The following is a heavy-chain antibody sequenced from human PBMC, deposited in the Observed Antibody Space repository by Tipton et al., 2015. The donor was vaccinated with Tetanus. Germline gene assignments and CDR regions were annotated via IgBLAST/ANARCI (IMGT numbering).Heavy chain of an antibody. D-gene: IGHD3-9*01. CDR1: GYTFSKYV. CDR3: ARGQYDTLTGYPYPNYFDA. Sequence: QLVQSGAEVKKPGASVKVSRKASGYTFSKYVIHWVRQAPGQRPEWMGWINAGSGDTKYSRKFQARVTITRDTSASTAYMELSTLRSDDTAVFYCARGQYDTLTGYPYPNYFDAWGQGTLVTVSS. J-gene: IGHJ4*02. CDR2: INAGSGDT. V-gene: IGHV1-3*01.